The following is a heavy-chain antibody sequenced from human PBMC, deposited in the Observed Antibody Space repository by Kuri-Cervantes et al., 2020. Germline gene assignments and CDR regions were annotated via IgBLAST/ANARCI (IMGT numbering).Heavy chain of an antibody. J-gene: IGHJ5*02. CDR2: ISSSGSTI. Sequence: GGSLRLSCAASGFTFSDYYMSWIRQAPGKGLEWVSYISSSGSTIYYADSVKGRFTISRDNAKNSLYLQMNSLRAEDTAVYYCAGSHYGSGSYYSSPVSNWFDPWGQGTLVTVSS. D-gene: IGHD3-10*01. CDR3: AGSHYGSGSYYSSPVSNWFDP. V-gene: IGHV3-11*01. CDR1: GFTFSDYY.